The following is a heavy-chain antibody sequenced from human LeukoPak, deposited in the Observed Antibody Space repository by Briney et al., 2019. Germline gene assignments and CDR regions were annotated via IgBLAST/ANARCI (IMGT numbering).Heavy chain of an antibody. J-gene: IGHJ4*02. D-gene: IGHD2-15*01. CDR3: ARLGTTGYCSGGSCYSSYAVDY. Sequence: SETLSLTCTVSGGSLSSFYWSWVRQPAGKGPEWIGRVDTSGDTLYNPSLKSRATMSLDTSKNQFSLKLNSVTVADTAVYYCARLGTTGYCSGGSCYSSYAVDYWGQGTLVTVSS. V-gene: IGHV4-4*07. CDR2: VDTSGDT. CDR1: GGSLSSFY.